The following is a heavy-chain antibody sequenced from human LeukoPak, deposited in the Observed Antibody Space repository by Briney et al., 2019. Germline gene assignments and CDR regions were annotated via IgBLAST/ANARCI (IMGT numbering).Heavy chain of an antibody. CDR2: ISGSGGST. J-gene: IGHJ4*02. D-gene: IGHD3-22*01. CDR1: GFTFSSYA. V-gene: IGHV3-23*01. CDR3: VSITMIVVVIGY. Sequence: HAGGSQRLSCAASGFTFSSYAMSWVRQAPGKGLEWVSAISGSGGSTYYADSVKGRFTISRDNSKNTLYLQMNSLRADDTAVYYCVSITMIVVVIGYWGQGTLVTVSS.